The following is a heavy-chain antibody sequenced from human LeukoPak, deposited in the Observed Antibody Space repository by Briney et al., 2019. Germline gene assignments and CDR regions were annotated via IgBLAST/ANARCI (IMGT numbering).Heavy chain of an antibody. D-gene: IGHD3-3*01. CDR2: IKTKAESDAT. CDR3: ARRDCWSLKGYSFDY. Sequence: HPGGSLRLSCAAAGFSFSAFDIHWVRQAPGKGLEWVARIKTKAESDATAYAASVKGRFIVSRDDSRNTAYLQMNNLKSEDTAVYYCARRDCWSLKGYSFDYWGQGILVSVSS. J-gene: IGHJ4*02. V-gene: IGHV3-73*01. CDR1: GFSFSAFD.